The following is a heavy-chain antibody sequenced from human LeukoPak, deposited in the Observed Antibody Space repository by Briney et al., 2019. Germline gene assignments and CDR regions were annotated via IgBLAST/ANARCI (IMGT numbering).Heavy chain of an antibody. CDR3: ARGENGDGYDYYYYGMDV. V-gene: IGHV1-69*13. CDR2: IIPIFGTA. J-gene: IGHJ6*02. Sequence: SVKVSCKASGGTFSSYAISWVRQAPGQGLEWMGGIIPIFGTANCAQKFQGRVTITADESTSTAYMELSSLRSEDTAVYYCARGENGDGYDYYYYGMDVWGQGTTVTVSS. D-gene: IGHD5-24*01. CDR1: GGTFSSYA.